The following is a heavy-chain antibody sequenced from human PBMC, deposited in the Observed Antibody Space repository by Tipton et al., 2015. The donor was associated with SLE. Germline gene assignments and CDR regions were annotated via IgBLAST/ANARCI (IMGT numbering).Heavy chain of an antibody. D-gene: IGHD6-13*01. CDR3: AKEGYSSSHFDY. V-gene: IGHV3-72*01. CDR2: TRNKATSYTT. CDR1: GFTFSDHY. Sequence: SLRLSCAASGFTFSDHYMDWVRQAPGKGLGWVGRTRNKATSYTTEYAASVKGRFTISRDDSKNTLYLQMNSLRAEDTAIYYCAKEGYSSSHFDYWGQGTLVTVSS. J-gene: IGHJ4*02.